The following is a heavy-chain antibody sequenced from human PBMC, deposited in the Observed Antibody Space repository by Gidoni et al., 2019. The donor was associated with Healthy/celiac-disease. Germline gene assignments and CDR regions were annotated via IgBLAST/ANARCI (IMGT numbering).Heavy chain of an antibody. CDR3: ARGKGYYYGSGLNYGMDV. J-gene: IGHJ6*02. Sequence: QVQLQESGPVLVKPSGTLSLPCAVSGGSISSSNWWRWVRQPPGKGLEWIGEIYHSGSTNYNPSLKSRVTISVDKSKNQFSLKLSSVTAADTAVYYCARGKGYYYGSGLNYGMDVWGQGTTVTVSS. D-gene: IGHD3-10*01. CDR1: GGSISSSNW. CDR2: IYHSGST. V-gene: IGHV4-4*02.